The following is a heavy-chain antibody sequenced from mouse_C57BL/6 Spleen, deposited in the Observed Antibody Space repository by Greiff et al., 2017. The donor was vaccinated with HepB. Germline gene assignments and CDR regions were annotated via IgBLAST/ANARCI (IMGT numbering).Heavy chain of an antibody. D-gene: IGHD1-3*01. Sequence: QVQLKQSGAELVKPGASVKLSCKASGYTFTSYWMHWVKQRPGRGLEWIGRIDPNSGGTKYNEKFKSKATLTVDTPSSTADMQLSSLTSADSAVYYCARRRGYNYAMDYWGQGTAVTVAS. CDR3: ARRRGYNYAMDY. CDR1: GYTFTSYW. V-gene: IGHV1-72*01. CDR2: IDPNSGGT. J-gene: IGHJ4*01.